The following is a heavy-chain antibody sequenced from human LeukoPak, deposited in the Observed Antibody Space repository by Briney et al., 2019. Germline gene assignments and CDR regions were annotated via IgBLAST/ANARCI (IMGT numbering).Heavy chain of an antibody. CDR3: ARDSVYATTWYDP. V-gene: IGHV4-59*01. CDR2: IYYSGST. J-gene: IGHJ5*02. D-gene: IGHD2-8*01. CDR1: GGSISTYY. Sequence: SETLSLTCTVSGGSISTYYWNWIRQPPGKGLEWIGYIYYSGSTNYNPSLKSRITISMDTSKNHFSLKLTSVTAADTAFYYCARDSVYATTWYDPWGQGILVTVSS.